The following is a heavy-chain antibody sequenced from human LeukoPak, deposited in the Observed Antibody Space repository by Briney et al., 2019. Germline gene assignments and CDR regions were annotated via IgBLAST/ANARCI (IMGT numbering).Heavy chain of an antibody. V-gene: IGHV3-48*03. CDR2: ISNSGTTI. Sequence: GGSLRLSCVVSGFTFSSYEMNWVRQAPGKGLEWVSYISNSGTTIYYADSVKGRFTISRDNAKNSLYLQMNSLRAEDTAVYYCARAPGSSSWHEGGYWGQGTPVTVSS. J-gene: IGHJ4*02. CDR3: ARAPGSSSWHEGGY. CDR1: GFTFSSYE. D-gene: IGHD6-13*01.